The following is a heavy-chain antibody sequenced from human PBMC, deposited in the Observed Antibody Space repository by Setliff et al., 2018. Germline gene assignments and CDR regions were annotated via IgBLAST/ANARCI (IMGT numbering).Heavy chain of an antibody. J-gene: IGHJ3*02. V-gene: IGHV1-46*01. Sequence: ASVKVSCRASGYTFTSHYMHWVRQAPGLGLEWMGTINPSSGRTSYAQKFQGRVTMTRDTSTSTVYMDMSSLRSEDTAVYYCARDVFPYHYEGAFDIWGQGTMVTVSS. D-gene: IGHD3-22*01. CDR1: GYTFTSHY. CDR2: INPSSGRT. CDR3: ARDVFPYHYEGAFDI.